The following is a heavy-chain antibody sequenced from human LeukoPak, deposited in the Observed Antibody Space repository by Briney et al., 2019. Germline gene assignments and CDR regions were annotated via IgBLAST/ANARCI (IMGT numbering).Heavy chain of an antibody. Sequence: ASVKVSGKASGYTFTNNYLHWVRQAPGQGLEWRGMIYPSDGTTSDAQNFQGRVTLTRDTSTTTVHMELRGLRSEDTAVYYCASDQEGFDYWGQGTVVTVSS. V-gene: IGHV1-46*01. CDR1: GYTFTNNY. CDR2: IYPSDGTT. CDR3: ASDQEGFDY. J-gene: IGHJ4*02.